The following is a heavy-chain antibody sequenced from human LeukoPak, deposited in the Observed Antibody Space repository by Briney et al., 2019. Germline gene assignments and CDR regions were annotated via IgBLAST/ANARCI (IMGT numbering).Heavy chain of an antibody. V-gene: IGHV6-1*01. D-gene: IGHD5-12*01. CDR1: GDSVSSNSAA. Sequence: PSQTLSLTCAISGDSVSSNSAAWNWIRQSPSRGLEWLGRTYYRSKWYSDYAVSVKGRITINPDTSKNQFSLQLNSVTPEDTAVYYCARVGIVATIDGYYYYGMDVWGQGTTVTVSS. CDR2: TYYRSKWYS. CDR3: ARVGIVATIDGYYYYGMDV. J-gene: IGHJ6*02.